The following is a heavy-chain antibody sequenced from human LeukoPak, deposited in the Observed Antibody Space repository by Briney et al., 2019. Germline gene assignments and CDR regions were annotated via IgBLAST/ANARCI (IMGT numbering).Heavy chain of an antibody. CDR2: IYHSGST. Sequence: PSETLSLTCAVSGYSISSGYYWGWIRQPPGKGLEWIGSIYHSGSTYYNPSLESRVTISVDTSKNQFSLKLSSVTAADTAVYYCASEAVGAPDYWGQGTLVTVSS. J-gene: IGHJ4*02. CDR3: ASEAVGAPDY. D-gene: IGHD1-26*01. V-gene: IGHV4-38-2*01. CDR1: GYSISSGYY.